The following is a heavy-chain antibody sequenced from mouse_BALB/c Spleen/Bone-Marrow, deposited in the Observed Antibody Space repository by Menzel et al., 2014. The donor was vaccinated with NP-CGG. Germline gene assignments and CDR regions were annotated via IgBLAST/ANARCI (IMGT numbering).Heavy chain of an antibody. Sequence: LVKTGASVKISCKTSGYSFTNYYIHWVKQSHGKSLEWIGYISCYKGATSYNQKFKGKATFTVDTSSSTAYMQFNSLTSEDSAVYYCARSDGHYIYWYFDVWGAGTTVTVSP. D-gene: IGHD2-3*01. V-gene: IGHV1S34*01. CDR1: GYSFTNYY. CDR2: ISCYKGAT. CDR3: ARSDGHYIYWYFDV. J-gene: IGHJ1*01.